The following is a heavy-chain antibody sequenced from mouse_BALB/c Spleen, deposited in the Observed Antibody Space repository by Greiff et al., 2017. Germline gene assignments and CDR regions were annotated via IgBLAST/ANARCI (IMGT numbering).Heavy chain of an antibody. V-gene: IGHV5-6-5*01. J-gene: IGHJ1*01. CDR3: ARGHGYWYFDV. CDR1: GFTFSSYA. D-gene: IGHD1-1*02. Sequence: EVKVVESGGGLVKPGGSLKLSCAASGFTFSSYAMSWVRQTPEKRLEWVASISSGGSTYYPDSVKGRFTISRDNARNILYLQMSSLRSEDTAMYYCARGHGYWYFDVWGAGTTVTVSS. CDR2: ISSGGST.